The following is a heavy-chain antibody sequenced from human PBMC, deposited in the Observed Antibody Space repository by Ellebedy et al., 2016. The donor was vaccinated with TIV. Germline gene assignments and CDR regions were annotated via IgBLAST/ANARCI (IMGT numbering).Heavy chain of an antibody. V-gene: IGHV4-59*08. Sequence: MPSETLSLTCTVSGGSISRYHWSWIRRHPGKGLDWIGNIYYSGSTNYNPSLKSRVTISVDTSKNQFSLKLSSVTAADTAVYYCARDRSYSGSYDYWGQGTLVTVSS. CDR1: GGSISRYH. J-gene: IGHJ4*02. D-gene: IGHD1-26*01. CDR3: ARDRSYSGSYDY. CDR2: IYYSGST.